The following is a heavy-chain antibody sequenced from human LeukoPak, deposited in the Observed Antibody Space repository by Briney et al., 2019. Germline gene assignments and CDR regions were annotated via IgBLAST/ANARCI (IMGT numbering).Heavy chain of an antibody. CDR1: GFTLDDYG. D-gene: IGHD3-22*01. Sequence: PGGSLRLSCAASGFTLDDYGMSWVRQAPGKGLEWVSGINWNGGSTGYADSVKGRFTISRDNSKNTLYLQMNSLRAEDTAIYYCAKDRPNYYDSSGHYYRRDGDYWGQGTLVTVPS. J-gene: IGHJ4*02. CDR2: INWNGGST. V-gene: IGHV3-20*04. CDR3: AKDRPNYYDSSGHYYRRDGDY.